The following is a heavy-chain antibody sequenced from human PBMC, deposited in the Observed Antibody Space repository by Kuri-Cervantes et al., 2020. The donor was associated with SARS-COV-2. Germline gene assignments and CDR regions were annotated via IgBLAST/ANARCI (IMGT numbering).Heavy chain of an antibody. D-gene: IGHD2-8*01. CDR3: ARDFFPGGGYCTNCVCSPGWFDP. Sequence: GGSLRLSCAASGFTFSSYWMHWVRQAPGKGLVWVSRINSDGSSTSYADSVKGRFTISRDNAKNTLYLQMNSLRAEDTAVYYCARDFFPGGGYCTNCVCSPGWFDPWGQGTLVTVSS. J-gene: IGHJ5*02. CDR1: GFTFSSYW. V-gene: IGHV3-74*01. CDR2: INSDGSST.